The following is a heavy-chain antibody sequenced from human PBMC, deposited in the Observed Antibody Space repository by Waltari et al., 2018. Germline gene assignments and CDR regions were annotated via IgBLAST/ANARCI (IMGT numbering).Heavy chain of an antibody. D-gene: IGHD3-3*01. Sequence: EVQLVESGGGLVQPGGSLRLSCAASGFTVSRNYMSWVRQARGKGLEWVSFIYSGDSTYYADSLKGRFTSSRDSSKNTLYLQMSSLRAEDTAVYYCARAPDDDFWSGYYMDVWGQGTTVTVSS. J-gene: IGHJ6*02. V-gene: IGHV3-66*02. CDR1: GFTVSRNY. CDR2: IYSGDST. CDR3: ARAPDDDFWSGYYMDV.